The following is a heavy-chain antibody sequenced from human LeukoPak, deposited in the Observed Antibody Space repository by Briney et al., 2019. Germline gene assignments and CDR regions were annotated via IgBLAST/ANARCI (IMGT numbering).Heavy chain of an antibody. Sequence: ASVKVSCKASGYTFSNYGITWVRQAPGQGLEWMGWSIAYNGNINYAQKVQGRVTMTTDTSTSTAYMELRSLRSDDTAVYYCARVVVVAATRGTWYFDLWGRGTLVTVSS. CDR1: GYTFSNYG. CDR2: SIAYNGNI. V-gene: IGHV1-18*01. J-gene: IGHJ2*01. D-gene: IGHD2-15*01. CDR3: ARVVVVAATRGTWYFDL.